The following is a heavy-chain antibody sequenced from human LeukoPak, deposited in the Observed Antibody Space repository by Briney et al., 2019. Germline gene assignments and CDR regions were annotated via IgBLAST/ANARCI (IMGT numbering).Heavy chain of an antibody. CDR2: ISHTGST. D-gene: IGHD1-20*01. CDR1: GFTFSNHA. J-gene: IGHJ4*02. CDR3: ARYITGLPWADN. Sequence: GSLRLSCAASGFTFSNHAMSWVRQAPGKGLEWIGKISHTGSTNYNPSLKSRVYMSLDTSKSQFSLKLSSVTAADTAVYYCARYITGLPWADNWGQGTPVTVSS. V-gene: IGHV4-34*08.